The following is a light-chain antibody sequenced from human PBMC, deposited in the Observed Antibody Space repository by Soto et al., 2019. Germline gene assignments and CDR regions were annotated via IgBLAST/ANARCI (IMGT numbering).Light chain of an antibody. Sequence: DIQLTQSPSFLSASVGDRVTITCRASQGIRIYAAWYPQKPGKAPNLLIYTASALQGGVPSRFSGSGSGTEFTLTISSAQPEDSAIYYCQQLSSYPITFGQGTRLEIK. CDR3: QQLSSYPIT. J-gene: IGKJ5*01. CDR1: QGIRIY. CDR2: TAS. V-gene: IGKV1-9*01.